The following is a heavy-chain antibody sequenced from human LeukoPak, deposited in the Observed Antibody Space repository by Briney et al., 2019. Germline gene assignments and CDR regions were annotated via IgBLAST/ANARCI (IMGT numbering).Heavy chain of an antibody. CDR3: AREAKGIAVAGGPYYYGMDV. CDR1: GFTFDDYA. Sequence: GGSLRLSCAASGFTFDDYAMHWVRQAPGKGLEWGSGISWNSGSIGYADSVKGRFTISRDNAKNSLYLQMNSLRAEDTALYYCAREAKGIAVAGGPYYYGMDVWGQGTTVTVSS. J-gene: IGHJ6*02. D-gene: IGHD6-19*01. V-gene: IGHV3-9*01. CDR2: ISWNSGSI.